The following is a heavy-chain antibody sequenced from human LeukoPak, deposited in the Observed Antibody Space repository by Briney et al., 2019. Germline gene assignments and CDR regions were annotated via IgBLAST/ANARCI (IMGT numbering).Heavy chain of an antibody. CDR3: AILGVDTAMVTEY. D-gene: IGHD5-18*01. J-gene: IGHJ4*02. CDR2: INHGEST. V-gene: IGHV4-34*01. CDR1: GGAFSGYY. Sequence: SETLSLTCAVYGGAFSGYYWSWIRQPPGKGLEWIGEINHGESTNYNPSLKSRVTISVDMSKNQFSLKLNSVTAADTAVYYCAILGVDTAMVTEYWGQGTLVTVSS.